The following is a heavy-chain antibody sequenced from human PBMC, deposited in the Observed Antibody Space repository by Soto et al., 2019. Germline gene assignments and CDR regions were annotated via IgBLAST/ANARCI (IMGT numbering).Heavy chain of an antibody. CDR3: AQRGRERREAGADNRLDP. CDR1: GASVTSHS. CDR2: LHFTGST. D-gene: IGHD6-13*01. J-gene: IGHJ5*02. Sequence: SETLSLTCSVSGASVTSHSWNWIRQSAGKGLEWIGRLHFTGSTNYNPSLNSRVSMSLDTSRNQFSLRLRSVTAADTAVDYCAQRGRERREAGADNRLDPWGQGILVTVS. V-gene: IGHV4-4*07.